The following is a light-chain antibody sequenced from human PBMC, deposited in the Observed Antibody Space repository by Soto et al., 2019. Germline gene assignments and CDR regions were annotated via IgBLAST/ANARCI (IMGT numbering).Light chain of an antibody. CDR3: NSHTISNTRV. CDR2: DVS. J-gene: IGLJ1*01. V-gene: IGLV2-14*01. CDR1: SSDVGAYNH. Sequence: QSVLTQPASVSGSPGQSITSSCTGTSSDVGAYNHVSWYQHQPGKAPKLMIYDVSNRPSGVSNRFSGSKSGYTASLTISGLLAEDEADYYCNSHTISNTRVFGTGTKVTVL.